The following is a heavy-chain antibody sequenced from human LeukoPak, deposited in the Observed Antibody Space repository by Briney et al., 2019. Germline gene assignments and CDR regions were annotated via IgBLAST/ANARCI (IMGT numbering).Heavy chain of an antibody. CDR3: ARGGGDCTCPAY. CDR1: GLTFSNYY. V-gene: IGHV3-7*01. D-gene: IGHD2-21*02. J-gene: IGHJ4*02. Sequence: GGSLRLSCAASGLTFSNYYMSWVRQAPGKGLEWVANINQYGSAKDYVDSVKGRFTISRDNAKSSLYLQMNSLRAEDTAVYYCARGGGDCTCPAYWGQGTLVTVSS. CDR2: INQYGSAK.